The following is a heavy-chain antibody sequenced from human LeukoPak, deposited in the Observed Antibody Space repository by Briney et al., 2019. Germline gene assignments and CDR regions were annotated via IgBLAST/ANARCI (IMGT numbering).Heavy chain of an antibody. V-gene: IGHV3-13*01. CDR1: GFTFSSFD. CDR2: ITAGAT. CDR3: ARDHPYYGIDV. J-gene: IGHJ6*02. Sequence: GGSLRLSCAASGFTFSSFDMHWVRHAPGKGLEWVSAITAGATYYSGSVKDRFTISRENAKSSLYLQMNSLRAGDTAVYYCARDHPYYGIDVWGQGTTVSVSS.